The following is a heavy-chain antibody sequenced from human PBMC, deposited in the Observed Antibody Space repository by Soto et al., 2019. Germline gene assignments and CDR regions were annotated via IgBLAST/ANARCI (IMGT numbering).Heavy chain of an antibody. CDR2: ITGSGGDT. CDR3: AKGSASGSTYYFDY. Sequence: GGSLRLSCAASGFTFNNYAMSWVRQAPGKGLEWVSAITGSGGDTYHADSVKGRFTISRDNSKNTLYLQMNSLRAEDTAVYYCAKGSASGSTYYFDYWGNGTLVTVSS. D-gene: IGHD6-25*01. CDR1: GFTFNNYA. J-gene: IGHJ4*01. V-gene: IGHV3-23*01.